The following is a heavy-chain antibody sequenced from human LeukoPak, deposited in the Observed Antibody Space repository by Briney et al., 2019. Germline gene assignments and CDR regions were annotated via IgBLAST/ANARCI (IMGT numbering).Heavy chain of an antibody. CDR1: GFTFSSYA. CDR3: ARGLEWFFNDY. V-gene: IGHV3-30-3*01. J-gene: IGHJ4*02. D-gene: IGHD3-3*01. CDR2: ISYDGSNK. Sequence: SGGSLRLSCAASGFTFSSYAMHWVRQAPGKGLEWVAVISYDGSNKYYADSVKGRFTISRDNSKNTLYLQMNSLRAEDTAVYYCARGLEWFFNDYWGQGTLATVSP.